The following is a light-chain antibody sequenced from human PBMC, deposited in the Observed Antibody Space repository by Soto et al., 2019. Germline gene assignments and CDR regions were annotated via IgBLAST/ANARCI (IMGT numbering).Light chain of an antibody. V-gene: IGKV1-5*03. CDR2: MAS. CDR1: QSISPY. J-gene: IGKJ1*01. Sequence: IKMTQSPSTLSASAGDRVTITCRASQSISPYLAWYQQKPGKAPKLLIYMASSLQSGVPSRFSGSGSGTEFTLTISSLQPDDFATYYCQQSNSYPWTFGQGTQVDIK. CDR3: QQSNSYPWT.